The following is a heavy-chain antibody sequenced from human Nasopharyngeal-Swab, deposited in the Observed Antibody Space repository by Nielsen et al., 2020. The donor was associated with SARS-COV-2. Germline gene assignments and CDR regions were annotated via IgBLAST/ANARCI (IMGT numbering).Heavy chain of an antibody. D-gene: IGHD6-6*01. J-gene: IGHJ5*02. CDR3: ARALGSIAARPRFDP. Sequence: RQAPGKGLEWIGSIYYSGSTYYNPSLKSRVTISVDTSKNQFSLKLSSVTAADTAVYYCARALGSIAARPRFDPWGQGTLVTVSS. V-gene: IGHV4-39*07. CDR2: IYYSGST.